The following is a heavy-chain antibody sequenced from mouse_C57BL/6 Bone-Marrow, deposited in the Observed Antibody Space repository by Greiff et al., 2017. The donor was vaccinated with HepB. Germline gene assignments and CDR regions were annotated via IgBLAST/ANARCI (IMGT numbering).Heavy chain of an antibody. CDR1: GYTFTSYW. CDR3: ARDPLMVGRRYYAMDY. Sequence: QVQLQQPGAELVRPGSSVKLSCKASGYTFTSYWMHWVKQRPIQGLEWIGNIDPSDSETHYNQKFKDKATLTVDKSSSTAYMQLSSLTSEDSAVYYCARDPLMVGRRYYAMDYWGQGTSVTVSS. J-gene: IGHJ4*01. CDR2: IDPSDSET. D-gene: IGHD1-1*02. V-gene: IGHV1-52*01.